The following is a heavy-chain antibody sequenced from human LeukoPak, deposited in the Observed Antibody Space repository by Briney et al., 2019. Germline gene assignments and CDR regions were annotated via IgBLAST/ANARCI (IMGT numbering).Heavy chain of an antibody. CDR3: ASHGGL. CDR1: GFSFSSYG. D-gene: IGHD5-12*01. V-gene: IGHV3-33*01. CDR2: IWYDGSNK. Sequence: PRRSLPLSCAASGFSFSSYGMHWVRQAPGKGLEWVAVIWYDGSNKNYADSVKGRFTISRDNSKNMLYLQMNSLRVEDTALYYCASHGGLWGQGTLVTVSS. J-gene: IGHJ4*02.